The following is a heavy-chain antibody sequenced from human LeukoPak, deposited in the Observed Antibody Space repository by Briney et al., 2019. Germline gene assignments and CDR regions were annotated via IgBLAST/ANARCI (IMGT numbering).Heavy chain of an antibody. CDR3: ATSFGVVINFDY. CDR2: FDPEDGET. V-gene: IGHV1-24*01. J-gene: IGHJ4*02. CDR1: GYTFTSYA. Sequence: ASVKVSCKASGYTFTSYAMNWVRQAPGQGLEWMGGFDPEDGETIYAQKFQGRVTMTEDTSTDTAYMELSSLRSEDTAVYYCATSFGVVINFDYWGQGTLVTVSS. D-gene: IGHD3-3*01.